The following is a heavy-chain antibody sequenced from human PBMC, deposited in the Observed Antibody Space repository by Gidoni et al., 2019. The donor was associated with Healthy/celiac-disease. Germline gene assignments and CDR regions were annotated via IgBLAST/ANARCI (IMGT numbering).Heavy chain of an antibody. J-gene: IGHJ6*02. V-gene: IGHV1-18*01. CDR3: LRGGGSAPRGMDV. CDR1: GYPFTTYE. CDR2: ISTYNGNT. Sequence: QVQLVQPGAEVKKPGASVKVYCKASGYPFTTYEISWVRQAPGQGLEWMGWISTYNGNTNFSRKLHGSVTMTTDTSTRTAYMELRSLRSDGTAVYYCLRGGGSAPRGMDVWGQGTTVTVSS. D-gene: IGHD3-16*01.